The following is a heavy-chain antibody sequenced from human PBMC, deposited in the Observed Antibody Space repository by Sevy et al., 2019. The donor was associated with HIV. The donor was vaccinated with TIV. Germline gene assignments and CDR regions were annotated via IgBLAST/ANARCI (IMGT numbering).Heavy chain of an antibody. V-gene: IGHV3-48*02. CDR2: ISASSSTI. Sequence: GGSLRLSCAASGFSFSTYSMNWVRQAPGKGLEWVSYISASSSTIYYAGSVKGRFTISRDNAKGSPYLQMNSLRDEDTAVYYCARDAAVASTLYYFDFWGQGTLVTVSS. CDR3: ARDAAVASTLYYFDF. J-gene: IGHJ4*02. D-gene: IGHD6-19*01. CDR1: GFSFSTYS.